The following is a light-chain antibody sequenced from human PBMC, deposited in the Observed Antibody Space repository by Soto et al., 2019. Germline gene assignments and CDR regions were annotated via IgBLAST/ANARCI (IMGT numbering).Light chain of an antibody. CDR1: QRVGSNY. Sequence: EIVLTQSPGTLSLSPGQRATLSCRASQRVGSNYLAWYQQKPGQAPRVLISGASNRATGIPDRFSGSGSGTDFTLTISRLEPEDFALYYCQQYVTSPYTFGQGTKLEIK. CDR2: GAS. CDR3: QQYVTSPYT. J-gene: IGKJ2*01. V-gene: IGKV3-20*01.